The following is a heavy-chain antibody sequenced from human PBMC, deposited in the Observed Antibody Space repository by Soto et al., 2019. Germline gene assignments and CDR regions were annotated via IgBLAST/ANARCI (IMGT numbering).Heavy chain of an antibody. CDR2: ISSSSSTI. D-gene: IGHD4-17*01. CDR1: GFTFSSYS. CDR3: AREKGAATTPLNGNYYYGMDV. V-gene: IGHV3-48*02. J-gene: IGHJ6*02. Sequence: PGGSLRPSCAASGFTFSSYSMNWVRQAPGKGLEWVSYISSSSSTIYYADSVKDRFTISRDNAKNSLYLQMNSLRDEDTAVYYCAREKGAATTPLNGNYYYGMDVWGQGTTVTVSS.